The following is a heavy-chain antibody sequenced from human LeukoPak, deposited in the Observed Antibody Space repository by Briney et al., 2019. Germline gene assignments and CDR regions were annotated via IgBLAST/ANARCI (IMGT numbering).Heavy chain of an antibody. V-gene: IGHV3-30*02. CDR3: AREGSGGGDYYYYMDV. D-gene: IGHD3-10*01. J-gene: IGHJ6*03. CDR2: IQYDGSNK. CDR1: GFTFNSYG. Sequence: GGSLRLSCAASGFTFNSYGMNWVRQAPGKGLEWVAFIQYDGSNKYYADSVKGRFTISGDNAKNSLYLQMNNLRAEDTAVYYCAREGSGGGDYYYYMDVWGKGTTVTVSS.